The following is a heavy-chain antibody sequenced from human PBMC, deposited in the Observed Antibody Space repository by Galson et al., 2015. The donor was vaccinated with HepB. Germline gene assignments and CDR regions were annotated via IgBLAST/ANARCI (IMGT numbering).Heavy chain of an antibody. D-gene: IGHD3-10*01. Sequence: SLRLSCASSGVTVSRTYMNWVRQAAGTGLERVSVIYCGGNTYYADSVNGRFTISRDNSKNTLYLQMDGLRAEDTAVYYCAREGPNYYGSGWFDPWGQGTLVTVSS. CDR1: GVTVSRTY. V-gene: IGHV3-66*01. CDR3: AREGPNYYGSGWFDP. CDR2: IYCGGNT. J-gene: IGHJ5*02.